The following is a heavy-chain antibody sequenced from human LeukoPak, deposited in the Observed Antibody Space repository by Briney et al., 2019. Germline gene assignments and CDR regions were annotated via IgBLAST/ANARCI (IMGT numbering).Heavy chain of an antibody. CDR2: ISSSSSII. V-gene: IGHV3-48*04. D-gene: IGHD3-10*01. J-gene: IGHJ6*02. CDR3: ARDRIITMVRGVIITYYYYGMDV. CDR1: GFTFSTYT. Sequence: GGSLRLSCAASGFTFSTYTMSWVRQAPGKGLEWVAYISSSSSIIYYADSVKGRFTISRDNAKNSLYLQMNSLRAEDTAVYYCARDRIITMVRGVIITYYYYGMDVWGQGTTVTASS.